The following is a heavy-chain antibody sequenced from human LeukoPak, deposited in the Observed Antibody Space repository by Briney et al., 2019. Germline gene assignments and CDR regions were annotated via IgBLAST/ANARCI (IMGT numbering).Heavy chain of an antibody. D-gene: IGHD6-25*01. V-gene: IGHV3-30*18. CDR3: AKDRSSGPHYYYGMDV. Sequence: GGSLRLSCAASGFTFSSYGIHWVRQAPGKGLEWVAVISYVGDDQFYAESVKGRFTISRDNSEKTVFLQMNSLRGEDTAVYYWAKDRSSGPHYYYGMDVWGQGTTVIVSS. CDR2: ISYVGDDQ. J-gene: IGHJ6*02. CDR1: GFTFSSYG.